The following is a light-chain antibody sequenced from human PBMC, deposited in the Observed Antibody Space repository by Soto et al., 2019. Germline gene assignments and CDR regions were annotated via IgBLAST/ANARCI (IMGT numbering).Light chain of an antibody. CDR2: GAS. CDR1: QSVSSSY. V-gene: IGKV3-20*01. J-gene: IGKJ5*01. Sequence: PGERVTLSCRASQSVSSSYLTWYQQKPGQAPRLLIYGASTRATGIPDRFSGSGSGTDFTLTISRLEPEDFAVYYCQQHGTSPTTFGQGTRLEI. CDR3: QQHGTSPTT.